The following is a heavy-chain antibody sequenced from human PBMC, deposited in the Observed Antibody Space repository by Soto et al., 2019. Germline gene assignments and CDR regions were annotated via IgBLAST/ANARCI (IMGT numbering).Heavy chain of an antibody. CDR1: RGSMNSGHW. D-gene: IGHD3-16*01. J-gene: IGHJ2*01. V-gene: IGHV4-4*02. CDR2: INRSGAT. CDR3: VRVGLRWYFDF. Sequence: QVQLQESVPGLVKPSWTLSLTCVVSRGSMNSGHWWSWVRQPPGKGLEWVGHINRSGATNYNPSLRSRVAVSLDESKDQFSLKLNSVTAADAAVYYCVRVGLRWYFDFWGRGTLVTVSS.